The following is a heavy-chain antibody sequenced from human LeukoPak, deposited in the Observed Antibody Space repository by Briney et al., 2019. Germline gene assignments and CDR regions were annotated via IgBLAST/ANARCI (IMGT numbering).Heavy chain of an antibody. Sequence: GGSLRLSCAASGFTFSSYAMSWVRQAPGKGLEWVSAISGSGGSTYYADSVKGWFTISRDNSKNTLYLQMNSLRAEDTAVYYCAKRGADSGSSDYWGQGTLVTVSS. CDR2: ISGSGGST. V-gene: IGHV3-23*01. CDR3: AKRGADSGSSDY. D-gene: IGHD1-26*01. CDR1: GFTFSSYA. J-gene: IGHJ4*02.